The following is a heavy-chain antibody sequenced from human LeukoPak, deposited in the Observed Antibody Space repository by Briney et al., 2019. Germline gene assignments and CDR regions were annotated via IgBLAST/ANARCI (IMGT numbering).Heavy chain of an antibody. CDR3: ARTPHLYGFWSGYLPYYYYYYMDV. CDR1: GYTFTSYD. J-gene: IGHJ6*03. V-gene: IGHV1-8*03. D-gene: IGHD3-3*01. Sequence: ASVKVSCKASGYTFTSYDINWVQQATGQGLEWMGWMNPNSGNTGYAQKFQGRVTITRNTSISTAYMELSSLRSEDTAVYYCARTPHLYGFWSGYLPYYYYYYMDVWGKGTTVTVSS. CDR2: MNPNSGNT.